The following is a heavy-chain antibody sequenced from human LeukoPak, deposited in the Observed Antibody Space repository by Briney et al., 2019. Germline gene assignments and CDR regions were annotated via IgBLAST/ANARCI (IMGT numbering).Heavy chain of an antibody. CDR3: ASDSQYYDITMSFDY. J-gene: IGHJ4*02. V-gene: IGHV3-21*01. Sequence: GGSLRLSCAASGFTFSSYSMNWVRQAPGKGLEWVSSISSSSSYIYYADSVKGRFTISRDNAKNSLYLQMNSLRAEDTAVYYCASDSQYYDITMSFDYWGQGTLVTVSS. CDR1: GFTFSSYS. CDR2: ISSSSSYI. D-gene: IGHD3-9*01.